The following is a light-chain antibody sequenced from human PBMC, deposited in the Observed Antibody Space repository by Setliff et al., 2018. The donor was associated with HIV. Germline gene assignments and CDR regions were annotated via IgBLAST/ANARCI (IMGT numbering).Light chain of an antibody. Sequence: LAQPASVSGSPGRSITISCTGTSGDVGRYNLVSWYQQQPGKPPKLMIYQASKRPSGVSNRFSGSKSGNTASLTISGLQAENEADYYCCSNTGSNTYVFGTGTKVTVL. CDR2: QAS. CDR1: SGDVGRYNL. V-gene: IGLV2-23*01. J-gene: IGLJ1*01. CDR3: CSNTGSNTYV.